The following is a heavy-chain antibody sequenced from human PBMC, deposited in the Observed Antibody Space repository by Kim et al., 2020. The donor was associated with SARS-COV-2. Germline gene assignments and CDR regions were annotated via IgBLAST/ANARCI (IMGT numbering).Heavy chain of an antibody. J-gene: IGHJ5*02. Sequence: YVDYVKGRFTISRDNAKNSLYLQMNTLRVEDTAVYYCARGWGFGGWFDPWGQGTPVTVSS. CDR3: ARGWGFGGWFDP. D-gene: IGHD2-21*01. V-gene: IGHV3-7*01.